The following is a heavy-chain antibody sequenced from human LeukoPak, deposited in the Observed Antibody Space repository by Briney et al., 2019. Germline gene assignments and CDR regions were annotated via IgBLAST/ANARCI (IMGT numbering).Heavy chain of an antibody. Sequence: GGSLRLSCAASGFTFSSYAMSWVRQAPGKGLEWVSAISGSGGSTYYADSVKGRFTISRDNSKNTLYLQMNSLRAEDTAVYYCAKGGYSYGYYYYYGMDVWGQGTTVTVSS. CDR2: ISGSGGST. J-gene: IGHJ6*02. CDR3: AKGGYSYGYYYYYGMDV. V-gene: IGHV3-23*01. CDR1: GFTFSSYA. D-gene: IGHD5-18*01.